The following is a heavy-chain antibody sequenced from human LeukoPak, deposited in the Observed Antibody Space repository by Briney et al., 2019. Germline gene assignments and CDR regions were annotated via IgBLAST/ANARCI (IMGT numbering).Heavy chain of an antibody. V-gene: IGHV1-2*02. CDR3: ARAPSYSSPFGP. D-gene: IGHD6-13*01. J-gene: IGHJ5*02. CDR1: GYTFTSYD. Sequence: ASVKVSCKASGYTFTSYDINWVRQAPGQGLEWMGWINPNSGGTNYAQKFQGRVTMTRDTSISTAYMELSRLRSDDTAVYYCARAPSYSSPFGPWGQGTLVTVSS. CDR2: INPNSGGT.